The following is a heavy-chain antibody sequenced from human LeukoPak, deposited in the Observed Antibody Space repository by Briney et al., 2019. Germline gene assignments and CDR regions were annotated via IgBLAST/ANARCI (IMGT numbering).Heavy chain of an antibody. V-gene: IGHV1-69*04. J-gene: IGHJ1*01. CDR1: GGTFSSYA. CDR3: ARGIGSSGYYHAEYFQH. Sequence: SVKVSCKASGGTFSSYAISWLRQAPGQGLEWMGRIIPILGIANYAQKFQGRVTITADKSTSTAYMELSSLRSEDTAVYYCARGIGSSGYYHAEYFQHWGQGTLATVSS. D-gene: IGHD3-22*01. CDR2: IIPILGIA.